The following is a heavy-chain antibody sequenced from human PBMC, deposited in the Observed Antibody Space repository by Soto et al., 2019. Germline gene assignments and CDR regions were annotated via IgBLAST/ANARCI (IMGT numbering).Heavy chain of an antibody. CDR3: ARGWLRDPWMC. J-gene: IGHJ4*02. V-gene: IGHV3-21*01. D-gene: IGHD5-12*01. CDR1: GFIFSSYT. Sequence: EVQLVESGGGLVKPGGSLRVSCAASGFIFSSYTMNWVRQAPGKGLEWVSSISASSTYIYYADSLKGRFTISRDNAYNSLYLQMNSLRAEDTAVYYCARGWLRDPWMCWGQGTLVTVSS. CDR2: ISASSTYI.